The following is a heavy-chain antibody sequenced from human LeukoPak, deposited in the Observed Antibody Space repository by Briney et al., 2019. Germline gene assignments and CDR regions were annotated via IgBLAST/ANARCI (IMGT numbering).Heavy chain of an antibody. V-gene: IGHV4-39*02. CDR1: GGSIRNSAYY. CDR3: ARDLDYFDSSGYFFDI. D-gene: IGHD3-22*01. J-gene: IGHJ3*02. Sequence: SETLSLTCSVSGGSIRNSAYYWGWIRQAPGKGLEWIGNIYYSGNTFYNPSLRSRVTISVDTSKNQFSLKLNSVTAADTAVYYCARDLDYFDSSGYFFDIWGQGTMVTVSS. CDR2: IYYSGNT.